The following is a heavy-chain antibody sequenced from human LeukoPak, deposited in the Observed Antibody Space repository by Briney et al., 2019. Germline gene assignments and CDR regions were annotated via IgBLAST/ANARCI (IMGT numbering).Heavy chain of an antibody. CDR1: GYTFSGTGWY. Sequence: ASVKVSCKASGYTFSGTGWYLYWLRQAPGQGLECMGWIYPNNGATAYAQKFQGRVAMTRDTSTSTAYMELGRLRPDDTAVYYCARDGPAQMVEFDYWGQGTLVTVSS. CDR2: IYPNNGAT. D-gene: IGHD3-10*01. V-gene: IGHV1-2*02. CDR3: ARDGPAQMVEFDY. J-gene: IGHJ4*02.